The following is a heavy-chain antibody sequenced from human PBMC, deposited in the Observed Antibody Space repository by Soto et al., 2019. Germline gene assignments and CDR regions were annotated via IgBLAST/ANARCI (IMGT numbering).Heavy chain of an antibody. V-gene: IGHV3-21*01. J-gene: IGHJ4*02. CDR1: GFTFSSYS. CDR3: ARLDDYIWGSYRYPFDY. D-gene: IGHD3-16*02. CDR2: ISSSSSYI. Sequence: EVQLVESGGGVVKPGGSLRLACAASGFTFSSYSMNWVRQAPGKGLEWVSSISSSSSYIYYADSVKGRFTIPRDNAKNSLYLQMNSLRAEDTAVYYCARLDDYIWGSYRYPFDYWGQGTLVTVSS.